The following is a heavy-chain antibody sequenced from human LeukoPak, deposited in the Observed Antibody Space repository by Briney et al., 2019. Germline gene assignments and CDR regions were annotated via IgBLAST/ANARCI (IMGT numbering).Heavy chain of an antibody. D-gene: IGHD6-13*01. Sequence: HPGGSLRLSCAASGFTFDDYAMHWVRQAPGKGLEWVSGISWNSGSIGYADSVKGRFTISRHNSKNTLYLQMNSLRAEDTAVYYCAGGVPGIAAAGTLSPITPYWGQGTLVTVSS. CDR2: ISWNSGSI. CDR1: GFTFDDYA. J-gene: IGHJ4*02. CDR3: AGGVPGIAAAGTLSPITPY. V-gene: IGHV3-9*01.